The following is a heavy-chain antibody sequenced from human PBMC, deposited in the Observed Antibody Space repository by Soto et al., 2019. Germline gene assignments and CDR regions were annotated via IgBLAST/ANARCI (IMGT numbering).Heavy chain of an antibody. D-gene: IGHD6-25*01. V-gene: IGHV4-59*01. CDR3: AGRGPPNYFDY. CDR1: GGSIIRYY. CDR2: IYYSGTT. Sequence: KSSETLSLTCIVSGGSIIRYYWSWIRQPPGKGLEWIGYIYYSGTTNYSPSLKSRVTISVDTSKNQFSLKLSSVTAADTAVYYCAGRGPPNYFDYWGQGTLVTVSS. J-gene: IGHJ4*02.